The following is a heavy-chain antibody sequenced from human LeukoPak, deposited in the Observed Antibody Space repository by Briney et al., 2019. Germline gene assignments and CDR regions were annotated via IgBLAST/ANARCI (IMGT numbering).Heavy chain of an antibody. CDR2: ISYDGSNK. J-gene: IGHJ4*02. Sequence: GRSLRLSCAASGFTFSSYAMHWVRQAPGKGLEWVAVISYDGSNKYYADSVKGRFTISRDNSKNTPYLQMNSLRAEDTAVYYCARDQAAAGTGYFDYWGQGTLVTVSS. V-gene: IGHV3-30*04. CDR3: ARDQAAAGTGYFDY. CDR1: GFTFSSYA. D-gene: IGHD6-13*01.